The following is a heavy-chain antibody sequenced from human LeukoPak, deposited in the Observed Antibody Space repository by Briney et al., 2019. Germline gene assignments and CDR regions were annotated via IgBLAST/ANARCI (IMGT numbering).Heavy chain of an antibody. D-gene: IGHD6-13*01. J-gene: IGHJ5*02. V-gene: IGHV4-59*07. CDR3: ARGLAYSSSWYYSGVNWFDP. CDR2: LYYSGST. Sequence: PSDTLSLTCAVYGGSFSGYYWSCIRPPPGKGLEWFGYLYYSGSTKYTPSLNSRVTISVDTSKNQCSLKLSSVTTADTAVYYCARGLAYSSSWYYSGVNWFDPWGQGTLVTVSS. CDR1: GGSFSGYY.